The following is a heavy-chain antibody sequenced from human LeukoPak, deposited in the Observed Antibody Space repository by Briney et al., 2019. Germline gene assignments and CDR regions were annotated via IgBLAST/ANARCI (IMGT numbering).Heavy chain of an antibody. CDR1: AFTFDDYG. CDR2: INWNGGST. J-gene: IGHJ4*02. CDR3: ARVRGYSYGTEGDY. Sequence: GGSLRLSCAASAFTFDDYGMSWVRQAPGKGLEWVSGINWNGGSTGYADSVKGRFTISRDNAKNSLYLQMNSLRAEDTALYYCARVRGYSYGTEGDYWGQGTLVTVSS. D-gene: IGHD5-18*01. V-gene: IGHV3-20*04.